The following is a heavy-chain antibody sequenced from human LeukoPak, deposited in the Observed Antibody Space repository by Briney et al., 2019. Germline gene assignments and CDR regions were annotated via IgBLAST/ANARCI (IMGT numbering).Heavy chain of an antibody. CDR1: GYTFTSYA. D-gene: IGHD3-9*01. Sequence: GASVKVSCKASGYTFTSYAMHWVRQAPGQRLEWMGWINAGNGNTKYSQKFQGRVTITRDTSASTAYMELSSPRSEDTAVYYCARGTRLGYFDWLAFDYWGQGTLVTVSS. CDR2: INAGNGNT. J-gene: IGHJ4*02. V-gene: IGHV1-3*01. CDR3: ARGTRLGYFDWLAFDY.